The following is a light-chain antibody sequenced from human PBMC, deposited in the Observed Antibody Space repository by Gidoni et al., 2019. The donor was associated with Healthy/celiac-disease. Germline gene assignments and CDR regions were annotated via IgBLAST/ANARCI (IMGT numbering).Light chain of an antibody. CDR3: QQSYSTPWT. V-gene: IGKV1-39*01. CDR1: QSISSY. CDR2: AAS. J-gene: IGKJ1*01. Sequence: DIQMTQSPSSLSAAVGDRVTITSRASQSISSYLNWYQQKPGKAPKLLIYAASSLQSGVPSRVSGSGSGTDFTLTISSLQPEDFATYYCQQSYSTPWTFGQGTKLEIK.